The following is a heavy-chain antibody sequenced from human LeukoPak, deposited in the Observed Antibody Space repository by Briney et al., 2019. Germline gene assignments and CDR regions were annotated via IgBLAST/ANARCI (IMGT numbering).Heavy chain of an antibody. Sequence: GGSLRLSCAASGVTFSSNYMSWGGQAPGKGVEGGSVIYSGGSTYYTDSVTGRFTISSDNSKNTLYLQMNILRSEDTAVYYCASGSSGWYSWGQGTLVTVSS. J-gene: IGHJ4*02. V-gene: IGHV3-66*02. CDR2: IYSGGST. D-gene: IGHD6-19*01. CDR1: GVTFSSNY. CDR3: ASGSSGWYS.